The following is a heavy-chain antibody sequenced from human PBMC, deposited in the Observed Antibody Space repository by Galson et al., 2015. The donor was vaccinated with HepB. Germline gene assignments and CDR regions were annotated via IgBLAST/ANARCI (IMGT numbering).Heavy chain of an antibody. CDR1: GFTFSSRS. CDR3: AVGTGCDY. J-gene: IGHJ4*02. V-gene: IGHV3-7*03. CDR2: VKVDGSEK. Sequence: LRLSCAASGFTFSSRSLTWVRQAPGKGLEWVANVKVDGSEKFYVESVKGRFTISRDNAKNSVYLQMNSLRVDDTAVYYCAVGTGCDYWGQGTLVTVSS.